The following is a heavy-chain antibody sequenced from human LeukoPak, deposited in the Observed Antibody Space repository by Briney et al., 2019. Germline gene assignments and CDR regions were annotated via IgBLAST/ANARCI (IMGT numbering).Heavy chain of an antibody. CDR2: MSSSSSYI. D-gene: IGHD6-13*01. V-gene: IGHV3-21*01. CDR3: AGAGYSDY. J-gene: IGHJ4*02. CDR1: GFTFSSYS. Sequence: GSLRLSCAAYGFTFSSYSMNWVRQAPGKGLEWVSSMSSSSSYINYADSVKGRFTISRDNAKNSLYLQMNSLRAEDTAVYHCAGAGYSDYGGQGTLVTVSS.